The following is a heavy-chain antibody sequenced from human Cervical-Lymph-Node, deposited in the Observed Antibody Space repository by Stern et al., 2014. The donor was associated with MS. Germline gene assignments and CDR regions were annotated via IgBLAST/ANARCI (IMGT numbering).Heavy chain of an antibody. V-gene: IGHV1-18*01. CDR1: GYTFTSYG. D-gene: IGHD2-15*01. Sequence: VKLVQSGAEVKKTGASVKVSCKAGYTFTSYGISWVRQAPGQGLEWMGSISAYNGNTNYAQKLQGRVTMTTDTSTSTAYMELRSLRSDDTAVYYCARGLLGSENAFDIWGQGTMVTVSS. CDR3: ARGLLGSENAFDI. CDR2: ISAYNGNT. J-gene: IGHJ3*02.